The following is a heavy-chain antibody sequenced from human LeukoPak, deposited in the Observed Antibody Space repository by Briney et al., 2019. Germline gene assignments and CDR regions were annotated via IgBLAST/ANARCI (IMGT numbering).Heavy chain of an antibody. CDR1: GFTLSNYW. V-gene: IGHV3-74*01. Sequence: GGSLRVSCAASGFTLSNYWMRWVRQGPGKGLVWVSRVSSDGSSTTYADSVKGRFTISRDNAKNTLYLQMNSLRAEDTAVYYCARDYGRSRDYGMDVWGQGTTVTVSS. CDR3: ARDYGRSRDYGMDV. J-gene: IGHJ6*02. D-gene: IGHD3-10*01. CDR2: VSSDGSST.